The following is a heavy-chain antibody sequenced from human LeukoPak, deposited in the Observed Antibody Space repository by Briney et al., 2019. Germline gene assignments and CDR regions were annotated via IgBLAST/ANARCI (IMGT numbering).Heavy chain of an antibody. V-gene: IGHV3-48*02. CDR2: ISGTSGTI. Sequence: PGGSLRLSCAASGFTFSSYSMNWVRQAPGKGLEWVSFISGTSGTIYYADSVKGRFTISRDNARNSLYLQMSSLRDEDTATYYCAKDGTTETTNYYYAMDVWGQGTTVTVSS. CDR3: AKDGTTETTNYYYAMDV. D-gene: IGHD4-17*01. J-gene: IGHJ6*02. CDR1: GFTFSSYS.